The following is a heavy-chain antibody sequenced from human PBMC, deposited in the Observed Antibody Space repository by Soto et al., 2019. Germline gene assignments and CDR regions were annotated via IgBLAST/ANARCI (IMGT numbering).Heavy chain of an antibody. Sequence: PGESLKISCKGSGYSFTSYWIGWVRQMPGKGLEWMGIIYPGDSDTRYSPSFQGQVTTSADKSISTAYLQWSSLKASDTAMYYCARRGAVAGDYYYGMDVWGQGTTVTVSS. D-gene: IGHD6-13*01. J-gene: IGHJ6*02. CDR1: GYSFTSYW. V-gene: IGHV5-51*01. CDR3: ARRGAVAGDYYYGMDV. CDR2: IYPGDSDT.